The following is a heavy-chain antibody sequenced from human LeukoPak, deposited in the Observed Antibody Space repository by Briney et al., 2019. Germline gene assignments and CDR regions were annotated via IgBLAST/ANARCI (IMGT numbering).Heavy chain of an antibody. V-gene: IGHV4-38-2*01. CDR1: GYSISSGYY. CDR2: IYHSGST. CDR3: ARQGVHSSSRGFDP. D-gene: IGHD6-13*01. Sequence: SETLSLTCAVSGYSISSGYYWGWIRQPPGKGLEWIGSIYHSGSTYYNPSLKSRVTISVDTSKNQFSLKLSSVTAADTAVYYCARQGVHSSSRGFDPWGQGTLVTVSS. J-gene: IGHJ5*02.